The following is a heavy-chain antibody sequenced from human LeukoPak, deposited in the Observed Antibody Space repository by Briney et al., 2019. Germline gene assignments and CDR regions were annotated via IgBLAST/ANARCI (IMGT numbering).Heavy chain of an antibody. D-gene: IGHD5-18*01. CDR3: ATPEGYSYGYEDY. V-gene: IGHV3-30*03. CDR2: ISYDGSNK. Sequence: GGSLRLSCAASGFTFSSYGMHWVRQAPGKGLEWVAVISYDGSNKYYADSVKGRFTISGDNSKNTLYLQMNSLRAEDTAVYYCATPEGYSYGYEDYWGQGTLVTVSS. J-gene: IGHJ4*02. CDR1: GFTFSSYG.